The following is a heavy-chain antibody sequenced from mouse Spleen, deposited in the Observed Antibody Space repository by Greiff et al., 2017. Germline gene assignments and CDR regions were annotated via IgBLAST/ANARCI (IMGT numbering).Heavy chain of an antibody. V-gene: IGHV1-55*01. CDR3: AREELGLLAY. Sequence: QVQLKQPGAELVKPGASVKMSCKASGYTFTSHWITWVKQRPGQGLEWIGDIYPGSGSTNYNEKFKSKATLTVDTSSSTAYMQLSSLTSEDSAVYYCAREELGLLAYWGQGTLVTVSA. CDR2: IYPGSGST. CDR1: GYTFTSHW. D-gene: IGHD3-1*01. J-gene: IGHJ3*01.